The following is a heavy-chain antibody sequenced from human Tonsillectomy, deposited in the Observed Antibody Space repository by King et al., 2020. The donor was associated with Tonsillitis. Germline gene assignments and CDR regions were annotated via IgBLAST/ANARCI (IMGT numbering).Heavy chain of an antibody. D-gene: IGHD5-18*01. Sequence: VQLPQWGAGLLKPSGTLSLTCDVYGGSFNDYYWAWIRQSPEKGLEWIGEISHRGSTNYNPSLKSRVTISLDTSKNQFSLKLASLTAADTAVFYCARRETATAHFDYWGQGTLVTVSS. V-gene: IGHV4-34*01. CDR2: ISHRGST. J-gene: IGHJ4*02. CDR1: GGSFNDYY. CDR3: ARRETATAHFDY.